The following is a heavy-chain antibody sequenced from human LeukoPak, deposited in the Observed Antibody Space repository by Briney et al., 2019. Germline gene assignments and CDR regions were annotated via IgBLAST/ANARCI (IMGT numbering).Heavy chain of an antibody. J-gene: IGHJ4*02. CDR1: GFTFSSYA. CDR2: ISGSGGST. Sequence: GGFLRLSCAASGFTFSSYAMSWVRQAPGKGLEWVSAISGSGGSTYYADSVKGRFTISRDNCKNTLYLQMNSLRAEDTAVYYCAKELGYCSGGSCPFDYWGQGTLVTVSS. V-gene: IGHV3-23*01. D-gene: IGHD2-15*01. CDR3: AKELGYCSGGSCPFDY.